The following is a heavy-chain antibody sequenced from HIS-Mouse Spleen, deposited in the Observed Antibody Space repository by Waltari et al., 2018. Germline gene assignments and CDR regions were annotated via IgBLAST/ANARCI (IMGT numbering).Heavy chain of an antibody. CDR3: ARGLVLQLVLDY. D-gene: IGHD6-13*01. V-gene: IGHV4-34*01. CDR1: GGSFSGYY. J-gene: IGHJ4*02. Sequence: QVQLQQWGAGLLKPSETLSLTCAVYGGSFSGYYWIWIRQPPGKGLEWIGEINHSGSTNYNPSLKSRVTISVDTSKNQFSLKLSSVTAADTAVYYCARGLVLQLVLDYWGQGTLVTVSS. CDR2: INHSGST.